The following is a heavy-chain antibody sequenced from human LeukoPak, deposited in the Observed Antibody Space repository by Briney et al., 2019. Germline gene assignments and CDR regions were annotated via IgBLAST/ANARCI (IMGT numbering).Heavy chain of an antibody. D-gene: IGHD3-3*01. Sequence: SQTLSLTCTVSGGSISSGDSYWNWIRQPPGKGLEWIGYIYYSGSSYYSPSLRSRVAVSVDTSNNLFSLKLSSVTAADTAVYYCARGVYDDLYYFDFWGQGTLLTVSS. CDR1: GGSISSGDSY. CDR3: ARGVYDDLYYFDF. CDR2: IYYSGSS. J-gene: IGHJ4*02. V-gene: IGHV4-30-4*01.